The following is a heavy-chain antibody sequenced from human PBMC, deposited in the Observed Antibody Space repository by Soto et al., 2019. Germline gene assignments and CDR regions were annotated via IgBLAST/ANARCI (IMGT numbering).Heavy chain of an antibody. Sequence: SETLSLTCTDSGGSISSYYWSWIRRPPGKGLEWIGYTYYSGNTNYNPSLKSRLTISVDTSKNQFSLKLSSVTAADTAVYYCARHPPYSAFDYWGQGTLVTVPQ. CDR1: GGSISSYY. D-gene: IGHD3-16*01. V-gene: IGHV4-59*08. CDR2: TYYSGNT. J-gene: IGHJ4*02. CDR3: ARHPPYSAFDY.